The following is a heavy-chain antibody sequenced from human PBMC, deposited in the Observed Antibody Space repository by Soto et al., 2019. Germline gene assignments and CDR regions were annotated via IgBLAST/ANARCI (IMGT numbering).Heavy chain of an antibody. CDR2: INPNSGGT. V-gene: IGHV1-2*04. J-gene: IGHJ4*02. Sequence: ASVKVSCKASGYTFTGYYMHWVRQAPGQGLEWMGWINPNSGGTNYAQKFQGWVTMTRDASISTAYMELSRLRSDDTAVYYCARVISSSWYAPTIYYFDYWGQGTLVTSPQ. CDR1: GYTFTGYY. CDR3: ARVISSSWYAPTIYYFDY. D-gene: IGHD6-13*01.